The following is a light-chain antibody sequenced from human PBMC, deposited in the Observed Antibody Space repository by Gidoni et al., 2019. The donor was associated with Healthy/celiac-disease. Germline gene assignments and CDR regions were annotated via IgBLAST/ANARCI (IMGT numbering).Light chain of an antibody. V-gene: IGKV1-39*01. CDR1: QSISSY. CDR2: AAS. J-gene: IGKJ1*01. Sequence: DIQMTQSPSSLSASVGDRVTITCRASQSISSYLNLYQQKPGKAPKLLIYAASSLQSGVPSRFSGSGSGTDFTLPISSLQPEDFATYSCQQSYSTPRTFGQGTKVEIK. CDR3: QQSYSTPRT.